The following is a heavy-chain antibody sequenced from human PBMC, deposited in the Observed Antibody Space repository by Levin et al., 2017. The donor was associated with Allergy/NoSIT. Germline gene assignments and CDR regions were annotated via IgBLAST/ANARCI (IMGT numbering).Heavy chain of an antibody. CDR1: GYTFTSYG. CDR3: ASGPLDYSYYYYYGMDV. V-gene: IGHV1-18*01. J-gene: IGHJ6*02. CDR2: ISAYNGNT. Sequence: GASVKVSCKASGYTFTSYGISWVRQAPGQGLEWMGWISAYNGNTNYAQKLQGRVTMTTDTSTSTAYMELRSLRSDDTAVYYCASGPLDYSYYYYYGMDVWGQGTTVTVSS. D-gene: IGHD4-11*01.